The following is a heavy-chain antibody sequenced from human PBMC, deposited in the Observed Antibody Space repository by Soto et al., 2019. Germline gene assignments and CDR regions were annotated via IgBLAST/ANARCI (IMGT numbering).Heavy chain of an antibody. CDR2: ISHSGST. V-gene: IGHV4-30-2*01. Sequence: PPETLSLTCAVSGGSISSGGYSWSWIRQPPGKGVEWIGYISHSGSTYYTPSLKSRVTISVDRSKNQFSLKLSSVTAADTAVYYCARVPDRWGQGTLVTVSS. J-gene: IGHJ5*02. CDR3: ARVPDR. CDR1: GGSISSGGYS. D-gene: IGHD2-2*01.